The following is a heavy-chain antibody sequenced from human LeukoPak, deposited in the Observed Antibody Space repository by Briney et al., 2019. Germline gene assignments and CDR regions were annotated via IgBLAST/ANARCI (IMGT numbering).Heavy chain of an antibody. V-gene: IGHV4-39*01. J-gene: IGHJ4*02. CDR1: GGPISSSTSY. CDR2: IYYCGSI. Sequence: PSDTLSLTCTVSGGPISSSTSYGGWIRQPPGKGLEGIGSIYYCGSISYNPSLKSRVTISVGPSKKQFSLKLDSVTAADTAVYYCARNASDSGTSYFDYWGQGTLVTVSS. CDR3: ARNASDSGTSYFDY. D-gene: IGHD1-26*01.